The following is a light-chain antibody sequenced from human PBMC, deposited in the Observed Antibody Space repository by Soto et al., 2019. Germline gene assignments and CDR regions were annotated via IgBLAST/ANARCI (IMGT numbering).Light chain of an antibody. CDR2: AAS. CDR3: QQLNSYPRT. J-gene: IGKJ1*01. CDR1: QSISGW. Sequence: DIQLTQSPSTLSASVGDRVTITCRASQSISGWLAWYQQKPGKAPKLLIFAASSLQSGVPSRFSGSGSGTEFTLTISSLQLEDFATYYCQQLNSYPRTFGQGTKVDIK. V-gene: IGKV1-5*01.